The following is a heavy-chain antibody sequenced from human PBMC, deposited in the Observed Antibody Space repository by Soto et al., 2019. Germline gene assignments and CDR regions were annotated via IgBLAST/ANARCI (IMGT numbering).Heavy chain of an antibody. CDR3: VGGQYYFGY. J-gene: IGHJ4*02. D-gene: IGHD3-10*01. V-gene: IGHV3-30*03. CDR2: ISYDGSNK. CDR1: GFPFSSYG. Sequence: QVQLVESGGGVVQPGRSLRLSCAASGFPFSSYGMHWVREAPGKGLEWVAVISYDGSNKYYADSVKGRFTISRDNSASTLYLHMNSLRPEDTALYYCVGGQYYFGYRGQGTLVTVSP.